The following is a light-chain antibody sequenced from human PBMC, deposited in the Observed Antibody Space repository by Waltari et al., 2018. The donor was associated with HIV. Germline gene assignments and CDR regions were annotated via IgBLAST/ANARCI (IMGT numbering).Light chain of an antibody. V-gene: IGLV4-69*01. CDR1: SGHTNYA. CDR2: LSTNGSH. J-gene: IGLJ2*01. Sequence: QVVLTQSPSASASLGASVKLTCTLSSGHTNYAIAWHQQQPEKGPRYLMRLSTNGSHTKGDGSPDGFSAPGPGGGRYLTRPSLQSEDEADYDCQAWGTGIVVSGGGTKLSVL. CDR3: QAWGTGIVV.